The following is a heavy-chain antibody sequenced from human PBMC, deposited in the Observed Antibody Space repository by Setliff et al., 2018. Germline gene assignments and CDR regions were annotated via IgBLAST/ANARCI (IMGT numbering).Heavy chain of an antibody. J-gene: IGHJ4*02. CDR1: GFTFSNAW. CDR2: IKSKTDGGTT. V-gene: IGHV3-15*01. Sequence: PGESLTISCAASGFTFSNAWMSWVRQAPGKGLEWVGRIKSKTDGGTTDYAAPVKGRFTISRDDSKNTLYLQMNSLRTEDTAVYYCTTAPLAAASTCWGQGTLVTVS. CDR3: TTAPLAAASTC. D-gene: IGHD6-13*01.